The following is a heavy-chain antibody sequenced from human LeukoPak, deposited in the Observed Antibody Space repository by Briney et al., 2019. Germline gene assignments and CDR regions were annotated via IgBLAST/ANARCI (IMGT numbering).Heavy chain of an antibody. Sequence: SETLSLTCTVSGGSISSYYWSWIRQPPGKGLEWIGYIYYSGSTNYNPSLKSRITISVDTSKNQFSLKLSSVTAADTAVYYCARGSYSSSWYQFEDYYYMDVWGKGTTVTISS. D-gene: IGHD6-13*01. CDR3: ARGSYSSSWYQFEDYYYMDV. V-gene: IGHV4-59*01. CDR1: GGSISSYY. J-gene: IGHJ6*03. CDR2: IYYSGST.